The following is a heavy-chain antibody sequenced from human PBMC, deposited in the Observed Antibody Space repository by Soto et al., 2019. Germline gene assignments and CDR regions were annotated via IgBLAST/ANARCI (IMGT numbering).Heavy chain of an antibody. D-gene: IGHD2-2*01. CDR2: ISGGGDAA. CDR3: ARKILGSTSRPNYWYFDL. V-gene: IGHV3-23*01. Sequence: EVQLLESGGALVQPGGSLRLSCAGSGFTFINYAMNWVRQAPGKGLEWVSSISGGGDAAFFPDSVRGRFTISRDNSKNTVTLQMNSLGVDDTAVYYCARKILGSTSRPNYWYFDLWGRGTRVTVSS. CDR1: GFTFINYA. J-gene: IGHJ2*01.